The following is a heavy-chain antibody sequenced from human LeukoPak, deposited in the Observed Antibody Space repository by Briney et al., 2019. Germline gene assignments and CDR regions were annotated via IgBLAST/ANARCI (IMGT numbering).Heavy chain of an antibody. D-gene: IGHD6-19*01. CDR3: AKDSHLGDIRYSSGWYPGY. CDR1: GFTFSSYG. Sequence: PGRSLRLSCAASGFTFSSYGMHWVRQAPGKGLEWVAFIRYDGSNKYYADSVKGRFTISRDNSKNTLYLQMNSLRAEDTAVYYCAKDSHLGDIRYSSGWYPGYWGQGTLVTVSS. J-gene: IGHJ4*02. CDR2: IRYDGSNK. V-gene: IGHV3-30*02.